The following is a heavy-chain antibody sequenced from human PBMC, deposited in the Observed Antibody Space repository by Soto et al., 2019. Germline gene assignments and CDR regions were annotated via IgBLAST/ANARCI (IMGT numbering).Heavy chain of an antibody. V-gene: IGHV4-34*01. Sequence: SETLSLTCAVYGGSFSGYYWSWIRQPPGKGLEWIGEINHSGSTNYNPSLKSRVTISVDTSKNQFSLKLSSVTAADTAVYYCERDSSRNWFDPWGQGTLVTVSS. D-gene: IGHD6-13*01. CDR2: INHSGST. CDR1: GGSFSGYY. J-gene: IGHJ5*02. CDR3: ERDSSRNWFDP.